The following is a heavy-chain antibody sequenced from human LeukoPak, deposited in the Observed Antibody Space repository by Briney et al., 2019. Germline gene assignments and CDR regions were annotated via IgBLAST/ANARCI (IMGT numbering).Heavy chain of an antibody. CDR1: GGAISSYY. D-gene: IGHD3-22*01. CDR3: ARDPYYYDSSGYSSSHAFDI. CDR2: IYYSGST. J-gene: IGHJ3*02. V-gene: IGHV4-59*01. Sequence: PSETLSLTCTVSGGAISSYYWSGIRQPPGKGLEWIGYIYYSGSTNYNPSLKSRVTISVDTSKTQFSLKLSSVTAADRAVYYCARDPYYYDSSGYSSSHAFDIWGQGTMVSVSS.